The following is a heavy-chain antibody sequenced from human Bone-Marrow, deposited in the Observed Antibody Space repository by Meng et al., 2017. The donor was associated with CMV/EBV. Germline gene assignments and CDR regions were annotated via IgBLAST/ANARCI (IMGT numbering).Heavy chain of an antibody. V-gene: IGHV4-30-4*08. J-gene: IGHJ3*02. D-gene: IGHD3-22*01. CDR1: GGSISSGSYY. CDR3: ARVDSSVYPGAFDI. CDR2: IYYSGTS. Sequence: LRLSCTVSGGSISSGSYYWGWIRQPPGKGLEWIGYIYYSGTSFYNPSLKSRLTISVDTSNNQFSLRLSSVTAADTAVYFCARVDSSVYPGAFDIWGQGTMVTVSS.